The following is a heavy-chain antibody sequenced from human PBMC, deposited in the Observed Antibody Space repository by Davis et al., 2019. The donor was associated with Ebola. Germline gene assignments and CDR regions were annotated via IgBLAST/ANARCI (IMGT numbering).Heavy chain of an antibody. CDR2: INHSGST. J-gene: IGHJ5*02. V-gene: IGHV4-34*01. D-gene: IGHD6-13*01. CDR1: GGSFSGYY. CDR3: ARDLGSSWAIGENWFDP. Sequence: MPSETLSLTCAVYGGSFSGYYWSWIRQPPGKGLEWIGEINHSGSTNYNPSLKSRVTISVDKSKNQFSLKLSSVTAADTAVYYCARDLGSSWAIGENWFDPWGQGTLVTVSS.